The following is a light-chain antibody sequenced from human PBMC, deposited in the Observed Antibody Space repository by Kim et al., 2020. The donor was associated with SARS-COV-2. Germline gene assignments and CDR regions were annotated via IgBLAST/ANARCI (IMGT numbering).Light chain of an antibody. Sequence: GQSITISCTGTSSDVGVYNYVSWYQQHPGKAPKLLFYDVSNRPSVVSKRSSGSKSGNTASLTISELQAEDEADYYCSSYTSSSPWVFGGGTQLTVL. J-gene: IGLJ3*02. CDR1: SSDVGVYNY. V-gene: IGLV2-14*03. CDR2: DVS. CDR3: SSYTSSSPWV.